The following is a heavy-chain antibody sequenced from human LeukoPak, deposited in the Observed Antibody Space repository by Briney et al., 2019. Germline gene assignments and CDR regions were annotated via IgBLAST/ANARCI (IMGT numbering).Heavy chain of an antibody. CDR1: GGTFSSYA. D-gene: IGHD3-10*01. J-gene: IGHJ3*02. CDR2: IIPILGIA. V-gene: IGHV1-69*04. Sequence: SVKVSCKASGGTFSSYAISWVRQAPGQGLEWMGRIIPILGIANYAQKFQGRVTITADKSTSTAYMELSSLRSEDAAVYYCASTAAGWFGVAEAFDIWGQGTMVTVSS. CDR3: ASTAAGWFGVAEAFDI.